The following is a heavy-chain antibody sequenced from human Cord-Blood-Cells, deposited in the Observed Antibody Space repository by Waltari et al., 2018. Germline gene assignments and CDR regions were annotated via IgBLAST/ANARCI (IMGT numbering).Heavy chain of an antibody. CDR1: GGSFSGYY. J-gene: IGHJ4*02. V-gene: IGHV4-34*01. Sequence: HVQLQQWGAGLLKPSETLSLTCAVYGGSFSGYYWSWIRQPPGKGLEWLGEINHSGSTNYNPSLKSRVTISVDTSKNQFSLKLSSVTAADTAVYYCARERLKEFDYWGQGTLVTVSS. CDR2: INHSGST. CDR3: ARERLKEFDY.